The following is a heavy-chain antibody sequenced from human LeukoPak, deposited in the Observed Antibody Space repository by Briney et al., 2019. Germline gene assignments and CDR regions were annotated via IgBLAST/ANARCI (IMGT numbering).Heavy chain of an antibody. CDR2: IKQDGSQK. J-gene: IGHJ4*02. CDR1: GFIFSSSW. V-gene: IGHV3-7*01. Sequence: GGSLRLSCAASGFIFSSSWMIWVRQAPGKGLEWVANIKQDGSQKHYVDSVKGRFTISRDNSKNLLYLQMNSLGAEDRAVYYCVRGGYSSFDYWGQGTLVTVSS. D-gene: IGHD3-10*01. CDR3: VRGGYSSFDY.